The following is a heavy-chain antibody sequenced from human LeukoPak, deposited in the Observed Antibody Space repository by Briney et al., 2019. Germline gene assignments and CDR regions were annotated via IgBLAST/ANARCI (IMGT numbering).Heavy chain of an antibody. CDR1: GYTFTDYY. CDR2: VDPEDGET. CDR3: ATAPPSYDILTGPTKDYMDV. D-gene: IGHD3-9*01. Sequence: ATVKISCKVSGYTFTDYYMHWVQQAPGKGLEWMGLVDPEDGETIYAEKLQGRVTITADTSTDTAYMELSSLRSEDTAVYYCATAPPSYDILTGPTKDYMDVWGKGTTVTVSS. J-gene: IGHJ6*03. V-gene: IGHV1-69-2*01.